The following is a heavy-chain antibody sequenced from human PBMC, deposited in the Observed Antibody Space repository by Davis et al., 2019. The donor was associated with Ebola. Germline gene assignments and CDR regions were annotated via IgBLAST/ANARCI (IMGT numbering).Heavy chain of an antibody. V-gene: IGHV4-39*01. J-gene: IGHJ3*02. CDR2: IYYSGST. CDR1: GGSISSSSYY. Sequence: MPSETLSLTCTVSGGSISSSSYYWGWIRQPPGKGLEWIGSIYYSGSTYYNPSLKSRVTISVDTSKNQFSLKLSSVTAADTAVYYCARHANPNDAFDIWGQGTMVTVSS. D-gene: IGHD4/OR15-4a*01. CDR3: ARHANPNDAFDI.